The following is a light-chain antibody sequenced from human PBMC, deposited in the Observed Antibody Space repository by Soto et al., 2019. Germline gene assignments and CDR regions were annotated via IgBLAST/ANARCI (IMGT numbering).Light chain of an antibody. J-gene: IGKJ1*01. V-gene: IGKV1-5*01. Sequence: DIQMTQTHSTLSASVGDRVTISCRASQNIDISLAWFQQRPGQAPKVLIYAASGLASGVPSTFSGSGSGTEFTLTISSLQPDDFATYFCQHDDTCSWAFGQGTNVDI. CDR1: QNIDIS. CDR3: QHDDTCSWA. CDR2: AAS.